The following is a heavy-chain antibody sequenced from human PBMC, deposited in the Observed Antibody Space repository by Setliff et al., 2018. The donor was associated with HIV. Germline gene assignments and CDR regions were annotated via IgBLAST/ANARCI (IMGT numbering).Heavy chain of an antibody. Sequence: ASVKVSCKASGYTFTDYYMHWVQQAPGQGLEWMGWINPNSGGTNFAQKFQGWVTMTRDTSIGTAYTELSRLRSDDTAVYYCARDYYGSSGYPIATYYFDYWGQGTLVTVSS. D-gene: IGHD3-22*01. CDR1: GYTFTDYY. CDR2: INPNSGGT. CDR3: ARDYYGSSGYPIATYYFDY. J-gene: IGHJ4*02. V-gene: IGHV1-2*04.